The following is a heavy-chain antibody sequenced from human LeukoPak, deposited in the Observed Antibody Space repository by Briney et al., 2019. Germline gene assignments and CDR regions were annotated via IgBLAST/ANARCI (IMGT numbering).Heavy chain of an antibody. D-gene: IGHD3-3*01. CDR2: INHSGST. V-gene: IGHV4-34*01. CDR1: GGSFSGYY. CDR3: ARGSNYDFWSGYYSGNFDY. Sequence: SETLSLTCAVYGGSFSGYYWCWIRQPPGKGLEWIGEINHSGSTNYNPSLKSRVTISVDTSKNQFSLKLSSVTAADTAVYYCARGSNYDFWSGYYSGNFDYWGQGTLVTVSS. J-gene: IGHJ4*02.